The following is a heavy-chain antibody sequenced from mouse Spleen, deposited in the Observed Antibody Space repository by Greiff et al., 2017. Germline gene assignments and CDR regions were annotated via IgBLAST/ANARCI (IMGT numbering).Heavy chain of an antibody. D-gene: IGHD2-4*01. CDR2: IRNKANGYTT. J-gene: IGHJ3*01. CDR1: GFTFTDYY. CDR3: ARALYYDYASWFAY. V-gene: IGHV7-3*01. Sequence: EVQGVESGGGLVQPGGSLSLSCAASGFTFTDYYMSWVRQPPGKALEWLGFIRNKANGYTTEYSASVKGRFTISRDNSQSILYLQMNALRAEDSATYYCARALYYDYASWFAYWGQGTLVTVSA.